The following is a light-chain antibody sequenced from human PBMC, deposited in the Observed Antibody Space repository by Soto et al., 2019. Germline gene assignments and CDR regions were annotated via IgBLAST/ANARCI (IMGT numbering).Light chain of an antibody. V-gene: IGKV3D-20*01. CDR2: DAC. CDR3: QHYGSSPWT. Sequence: EIVSTQSPGTLALSPGERASLSCGASQTVGSTYVAWYQQKPGLAPRLPIYDACSRATAIPDRFSGSVSGTDFTLTISRLEPEDFAVYYCQHYGSSPWTFGQGTKVEL. J-gene: IGKJ1*01. CDR1: QTVGSTY.